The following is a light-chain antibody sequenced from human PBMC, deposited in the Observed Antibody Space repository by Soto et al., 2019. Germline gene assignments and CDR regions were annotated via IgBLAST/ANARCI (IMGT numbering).Light chain of an antibody. J-gene: IGKJ3*01. V-gene: IGKV3-20*01. Sequence: EIVLTQSPGTLSLSPGDRATLSCRASQSVSNNYLAWYRQKPGQAPRLLIYGASIRATGIPDRLSGSGSGTDFTLTISRLEPEDFAVYYCQLYGNSPPFTFGPGTKVDIK. CDR3: QLYGNSPPFT. CDR2: GAS. CDR1: QSVSNNY.